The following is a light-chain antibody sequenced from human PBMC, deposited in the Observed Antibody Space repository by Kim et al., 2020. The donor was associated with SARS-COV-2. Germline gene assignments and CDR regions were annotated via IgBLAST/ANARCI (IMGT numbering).Light chain of an antibody. CDR3: GTWDSSLSAAV. V-gene: IGLV1-51*01. CDR1: SSNIGNNY. CDR2: DNN. Sequence: GQKVTISCSGSSSNIGNNYVSWYQQLPGTAPKLLIYDNNERPSGIPDRFSGSKSGTSATLGITGLQTGDEGDYYCGTWDSSLSAAVFGGGTQLTVL. J-gene: IGLJ7*01.